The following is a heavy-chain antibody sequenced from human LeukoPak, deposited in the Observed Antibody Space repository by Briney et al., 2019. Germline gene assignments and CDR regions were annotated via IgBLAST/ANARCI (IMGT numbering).Heavy chain of an antibody. CDR2: ISGSGGST. D-gene: IGHD6-19*01. CDR1: GFTFSSYA. V-gene: IGHV3-23*01. J-gene: IGHJ4*02. CDR3: AKFGLVAGREDY. Sequence: GGSLRLSCAASGFTFSSYAMSWVRQAPGKGLGWVSAISGSGGSTYYADSVKGRFTISRDNSKNTLYPQMNSLRAEDTAVYYCAKFGLVAGREDYWGQGTLVTVSS.